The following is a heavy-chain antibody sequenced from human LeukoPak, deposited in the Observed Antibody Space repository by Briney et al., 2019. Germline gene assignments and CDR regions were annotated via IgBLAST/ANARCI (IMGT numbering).Heavy chain of an antibody. V-gene: IGHV1-2*02. J-gene: IGHJ4*02. CDR2: INPNSGGT. CDR1: GYTFTGYY. Sequence: GASVKVSCKASGYTFTGYYMHWVRQAPGQGLEWMGWINPNSGGTNYAQKFQGRVTMTRDTSISTAYMELSSLRSEDTAVYYCARGHSYTKLLAYWGQGTLVTVSS. D-gene: IGHD3-10*01. CDR3: ARGHSYTKLLAY.